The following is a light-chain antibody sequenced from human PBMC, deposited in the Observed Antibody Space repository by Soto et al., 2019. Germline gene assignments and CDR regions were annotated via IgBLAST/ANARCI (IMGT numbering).Light chain of an antibody. CDR3: QQYNRYSGT. V-gene: IGKV1-5*01. CDR1: RSLSRW. Sequence: DIQMTQSPSPLSASVGDRVTITCRASRSLSRWLAWYQQKPGKAPDLLIYDASSLESGVPSRFIGSGSGTEFTLTISILQSDDFATYYCQQYNRYSGTFGQGTKLEI. CDR2: DAS. J-gene: IGKJ1*01.